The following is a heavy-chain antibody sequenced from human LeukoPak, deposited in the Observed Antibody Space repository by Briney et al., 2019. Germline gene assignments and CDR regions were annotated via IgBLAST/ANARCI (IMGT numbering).Heavy chain of an antibody. CDR2: IIPIFGTA. D-gene: IGHD2-2*01. CDR3: ATPLCNYTSCSLFLDY. Sequence: GSSVKVSCKASGGTFSNYAINWVRQAPGQGLEWMGGIIPIFGTANYAQKFQGRVTITADESTSTAYMELSSLRSEDTAVYYCATPLCNYTSCSLFLDYWGQGTLVTVSS. CDR1: GGTFSNYA. J-gene: IGHJ4*02. V-gene: IGHV1-69*01.